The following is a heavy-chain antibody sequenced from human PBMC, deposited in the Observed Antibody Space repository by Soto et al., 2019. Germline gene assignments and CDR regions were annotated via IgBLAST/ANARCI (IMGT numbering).Heavy chain of an antibody. V-gene: IGHV1-18*01. J-gene: IGHJ4*02. CDR1: GYTFTSYG. Sequence: ASVTVSCQASGYTFTSYGIIWVRQAPGQGPEWMGWISGYNGNTKYEQKLQGRVTMTTDTSTSTAYMELRSLTSDDTAVYFCARGYDFWSGYPGLDYWGPGTLVTVSS. CDR2: ISGYNGNT. D-gene: IGHD3-3*01. CDR3: ARGYDFWSGYPGLDY.